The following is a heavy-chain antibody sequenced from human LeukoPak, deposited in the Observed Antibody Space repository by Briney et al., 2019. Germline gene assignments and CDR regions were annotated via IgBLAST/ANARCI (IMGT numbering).Heavy chain of an antibody. Sequence: GGSLRLSCAASGFTFSSYSMNWVRQAPGKGLEWVSSISSSSSYIYYADSVKGRFTISRDNAKNSLYLQMNSLRAEDTAVYYCARGPSYYDFWSGYYGGYFDYWGQGTLVTVSS. CDR2: ISSSSSYI. V-gene: IGHV3-21*01. J-gene: IGHJ4*02. CDR3: ARGPSYYDFWSGYYGGYFDY. D-gene: IGHD3-3*01. CDR1: GFTFSSYS.